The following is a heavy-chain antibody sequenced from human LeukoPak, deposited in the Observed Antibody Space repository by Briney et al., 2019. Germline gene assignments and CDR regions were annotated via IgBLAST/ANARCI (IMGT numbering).Heavy chain of an antibody. D-gene: IGHD3-22*01. J-gene: IGHJ5*02. Sequence: ASVKVSCKASGYTFPSYFMHWVRQAPGQGLEWMGWISAYNGNTNYAQKLQGRVTMTTDTSTSTAYMELRSLRSDDTAVYYCARTGPHYYDSSGFFPWGQGTLVTVSS. V-gene: IGHV1-18*04. CDR3: ARTGPHYYDSSGFFP. CDR1: GYTFPSYF. CDR2: ISAYNGNT.